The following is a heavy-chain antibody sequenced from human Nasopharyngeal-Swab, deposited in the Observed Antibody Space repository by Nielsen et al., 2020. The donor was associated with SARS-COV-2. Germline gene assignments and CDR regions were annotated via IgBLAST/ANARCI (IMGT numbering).Heavy chain of an antibody. J-gene: IGHJ6*02. V-gene: IGHV3-23*01. CDR1: GFTFSNYA. Sequence: GESLKISCTASGFTFSNYAMTWVRQAPGKGLEWVSSIRVSGDTTYYADSVKGRFTISRDSSKNTLYLQMNSLRAEDTALYYCAKDTYCSTTGCYNGMDVWGQGTTVTVSS. CDR2: IRVSGDTT. CDR3: AKDTYCSTTGCYNGMDV. D-gene: IGHD2-2*02.